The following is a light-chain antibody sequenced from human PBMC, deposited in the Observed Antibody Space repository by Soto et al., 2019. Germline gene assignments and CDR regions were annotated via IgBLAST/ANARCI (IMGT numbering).Light chain of an antibody. CDR1: QGVSSW. Sequence: DIPMTQSPSSVSASVGDRVTITCRASQGVSSWVAWYQQKPGKAPKLLIYTTSNLQTGVPSRFSGSGSGTDFTLTISSVQSEDLATYYCQQANSLPLTFGQGTRLDIK. J-gene: IGKJ5*01. CDR3: QQANSLPLT. CDR2: TTS. V-gene: IGKV1-12*01.